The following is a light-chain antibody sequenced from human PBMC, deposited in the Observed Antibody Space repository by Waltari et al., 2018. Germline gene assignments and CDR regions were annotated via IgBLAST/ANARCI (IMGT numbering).Light chain of an antibody. J-gene: IGLJ3*02. Sequence: QSAPAQPASVSGSPGQSVTISCTGAGRDVGISNVVPGYQQHPGKAPKLMIYEAYKRPSGVSNRFSGSKSGNTASLTISGLQTDDEAEYYCCTYAGSSTWVFGGGTKLTVL. CDR1: GRDVGISNV. V-gene: IGLV2-23*01. CDR3: CTYAGSSTWV. CDR2: EAY.